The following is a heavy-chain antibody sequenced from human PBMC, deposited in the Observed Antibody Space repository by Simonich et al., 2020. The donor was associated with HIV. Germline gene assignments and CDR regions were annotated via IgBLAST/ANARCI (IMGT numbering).Heavy chain of an antibody. CDR1: KFTFSSYS. D-gene: IGHD3-22*01. Sequence: EVQLVESGGGLVKPGGSLRLSCAAFKFTFSSYSMSWVRQAPGKGPGWVSSISSTSSFIYYADSGKGRFTISRDNAKNSLYLQMNSLRAEDTAVYFCTRDTFYYDTTGPFPWGPGTLVTVSS. CDR2: ISSTSSFI. CDR3: TRDTFYYDTTGPFP. J-gene: IGHJ5*02. V-gene: IGHV3-21*01.